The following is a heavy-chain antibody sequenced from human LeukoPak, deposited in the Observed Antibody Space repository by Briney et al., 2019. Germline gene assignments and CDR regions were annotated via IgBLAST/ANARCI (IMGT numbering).Heavy chain of an antibody. V-gene: IGHV4-61*02. J-gene: IGHJ4*02. D-gene: IGHD3-22*01. Sequence: PSETLSLTCTVSGGSISSSSYYWSWIRQPAGKGLEWIGRIYTSGSTNYNPSLKSRVTISVDTSKNQFSLKLSSVTAADTAVYYCARGVVNNFDYWGQGTLVTVSS. CDR3: ARGVVNNFDY. CDR1: GGSISSSSYY. CDR2: IYTSGST.